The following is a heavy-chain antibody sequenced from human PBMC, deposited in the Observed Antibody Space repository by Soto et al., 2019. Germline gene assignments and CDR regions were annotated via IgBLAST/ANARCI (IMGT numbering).Heavy chain of an antibody. CDR2: IRAYNGNT. J-gene: IGHJ4*02. D-gene: IGHD3-10*01. Sequence: QVQLVQSGAEVKKPGASVKVSCKASGYTFTSYGISWVRQAPGQGLEWMGWIRAYNGNTNYAQKLQGRVTMTPDPSTSTAYMELRSLRADHTAVDYCARAGEIVWFGADFDYWGQGTLVAVSS. V-gene: IGHV1-18*04. CDR1: GYTFTSYG. CDR3: ARAGEIVWFGADFDY.